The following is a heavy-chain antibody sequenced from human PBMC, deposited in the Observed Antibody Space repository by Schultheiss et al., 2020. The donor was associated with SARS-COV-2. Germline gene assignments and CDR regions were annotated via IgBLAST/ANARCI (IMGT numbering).Heavy chain of an antibody. J-gene: IGHJ6*02. CDR3: AKSRIMATYYYYGMDV. D-gene: IGHD2-8*01. CDR2: IFSDGNTK. V-gene: IGHV3-33*03. CDR1: RFTFSNYG. Sequence: GGSLRLSCAASRFTFSNYGMHWVGQAPGKGLQWVAVIFSDGNTKYYADSVKGRFTVSKDNSKNALLLQMNSLRAEDTAIYYCAKSRIMATYYYYGMDVWGQGTTVTVSS.